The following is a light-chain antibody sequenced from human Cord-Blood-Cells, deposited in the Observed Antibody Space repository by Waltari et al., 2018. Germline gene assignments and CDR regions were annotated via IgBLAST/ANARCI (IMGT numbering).Light chain of an antibody. CDR2: AAS. V-gene: IGKV1-39*01. Sequence: DIQMTQSPSSLSASVGVRVTITCRASQSISSYLNWYQQKPGKAPNLLIYAASSLQSGVPSRFSGSGSGTDFTLTISSLQPEDFATYYCQQSYSTPRTFGQRTKVEIK. J-gene: IGKJ1*01. CDR1: QSISSY. CDR3: QQSYSTPRT.